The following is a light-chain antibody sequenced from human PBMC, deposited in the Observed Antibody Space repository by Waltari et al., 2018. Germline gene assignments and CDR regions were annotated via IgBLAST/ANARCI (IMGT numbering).Light chain of an antibody. CDR1: SGYIGGSAF. V-gene: IGLV2-14*01. Sequence: QSALTQPPSVSASPGPSITISCTGTSGYIGGSAFVSWYQHHPGRAPKVLIFDVNHRPSGISDRFSGSKSGNTASLTISGLQAEDDADYYCSSPSTNNVVVFGGGTKVTVL. J-gene: IGLJ2*01. CDR2: DVN. CDR3: SSPSTNNVVV.